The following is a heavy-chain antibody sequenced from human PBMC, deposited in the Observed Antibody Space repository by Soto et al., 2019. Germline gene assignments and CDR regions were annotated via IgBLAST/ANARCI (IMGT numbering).Heavy chain of an antibody. D-gene: IGHD6-13*01. CDR2: ISYDGSNK. Sequence: QVQLVESGGGVVQPGRSLRLSCAASGFTFSSYAMHWVRQAPGKGLEWVAVISYDGSNKYYADSVKGRFTISRDNSKNTLYLQMNSLRAEDTAVYYCARGGQHLRRARFDYWGQGTLVTVSS. CDR3: ARGGQHLRRARFDY. J-gene: IGHJ4*02. CDR1: GFTFSSYA. V-gene: IGHV3-30-3*01.